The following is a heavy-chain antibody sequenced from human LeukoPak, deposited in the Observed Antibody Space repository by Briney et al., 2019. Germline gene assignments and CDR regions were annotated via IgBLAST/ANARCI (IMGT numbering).Heavy chain of an antibody. D-gene: IGHD3-22*01. CDR1: GGTFSSYA. CDR2: IIPIFGTP. Sequence: SVKVSCKASGGTFSSYAISWVRQAPGQRLEWIGGIIPIFGTPNYAQKFQSRVTISADESTSTAYMELSSLRSEDTAVYYCARDSMIGNAFDIWGQGTMVTVSS. CDR3: ARDSMIGNAFDI. V-gene: IGHV1-69*13. J-gene: IGHJ3*02.